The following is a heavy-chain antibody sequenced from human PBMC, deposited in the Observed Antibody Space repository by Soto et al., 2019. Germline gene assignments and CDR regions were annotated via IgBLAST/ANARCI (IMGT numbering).Heavy chain of an antibody. V-gene: IGHV1-18*01. CDR2: ISAYNGNT. J-gene: IGHJ5*02. D-gene: IGHD6-6*01. Sequence: QVQVVQSGTEVKKPGASVKVSCKASGYTFTNYGISWVRQAPGQGLEWMGWISAYNGNTNYAQIFQGRVTLTTDTSTTTAYMELRSLRSDDTAVYYCARGDSSSGLDPWGQGTLLTVSS. CDR1: GYTFTNYG. CDR3: ARGDSSSGLDP.